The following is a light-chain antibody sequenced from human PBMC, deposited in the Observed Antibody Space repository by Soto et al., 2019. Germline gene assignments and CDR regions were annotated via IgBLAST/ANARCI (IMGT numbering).Light chain of an antibody. V-gene: IGKV1-39*01. CDR2: VAS. CDR3: QQSFTTPLT. J-gene: IGKJ4*01. Sequence: DIQMTQSPSTLSASVGDRVTIPCRASQSIGRFLAWYQHQPGKAPNVLINVASTLRSGVPSRFSGSGSGTDFNLTINSLQPEDFATYFCQQSFTTPLTFGGGTKVDIK. CDR1: QSIGRF.